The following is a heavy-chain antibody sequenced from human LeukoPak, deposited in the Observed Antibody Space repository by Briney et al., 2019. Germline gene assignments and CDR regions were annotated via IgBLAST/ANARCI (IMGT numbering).Heavy chain of an antibody. CDR1: GGSISSYY. V-gene: IGHV4-59*12. CDR2: IYYSGST. CDR3: ARDREGYYGSGSPNPY. J-gene: IGHJ4*02. D-gene: IGHD3-10*01. Sequence: PSETLSLTCTVSGGSISSYYWSWIRQPPGKGLEWIGYIYYSGSTYYNPSLKSRVTISVDTSKNQFSLKLSSVTAADRAVYYCARDREGYYGSGSPNPYWGQGTLVTVSS.